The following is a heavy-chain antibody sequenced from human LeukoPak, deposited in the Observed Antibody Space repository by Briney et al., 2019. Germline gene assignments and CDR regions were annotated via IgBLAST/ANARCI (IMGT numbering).Heavy chain of an antibody. Sequence: LRLSCAVSGFTFSSCGMHWVRQPPGKGLEWIGKINHSGSTNYNPSLKSRVTISVDTSKNQFSLKLSSVTAADTAVYYCARDPSRHFDYWGQGTLVTVSS. V-gene: IGHV4-34*01. CDR1: GFTFSSCG. CDR2: INHSGST. CDR3: ARDPSRHFDY. J-gene: IGHJ4*02.